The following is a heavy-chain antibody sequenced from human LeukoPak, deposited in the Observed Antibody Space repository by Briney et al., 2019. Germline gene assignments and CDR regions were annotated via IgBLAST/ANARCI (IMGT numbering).Heavy chain of an antibody. CDR3: VRALGSSTGSGDY. CDR2: IKQDGIEK. Sequence: PGGSLRLSFAASGFTLSNHWMIWVRQAPGKGLECVANIKQDGIEKYYVDSVKGRFTISRDNAKNSLYLQMNSLRVEDTAVYYCVRALGSSTGSGDYWGQGTLVTVSS. J-gene: IGHJ4*02. V-gene: IGHV3-7*01. D-gene: IGHD6-13*01. CDR1: GFTLSNHW.